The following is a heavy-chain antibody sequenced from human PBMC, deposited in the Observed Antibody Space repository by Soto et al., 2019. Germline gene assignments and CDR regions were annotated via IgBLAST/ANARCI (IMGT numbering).Heavy chain of an antibody. D-gene: IGHD3-3*01. CDR2: IYSSGGT. CDR1: GGAISGYY. Sequence: KPSETLSLTCTVSGGAISGYYWTWIRQSAGKGLEWIGRIYSSGGTKYNPSLQSRVTMSLDTSKNRFSLRLSSVTAADTAVYYCARGQRFPDSFDPWGQGTLVTVPQ. J-gene: IGHJ5*02. V-gene: IGHV4-4*07. CDR3: ARGQRFPDSFDP.